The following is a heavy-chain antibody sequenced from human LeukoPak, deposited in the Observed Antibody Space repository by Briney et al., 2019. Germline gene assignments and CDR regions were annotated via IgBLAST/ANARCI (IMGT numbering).Heavy chain of an antibody. J-gene: IGHJ4*02. CDR3: ARDGGIGLDY. CDR2: ISSSSSYI. CDR1: GFTFSSYS. Sequence: PGGSLRLSCAASGFTFSSYSMNWVRQAPGKGLEWVSSISSSSSYIYYADSVKGRFTISRDVSKNTLYLQMNSLRAEDSAMYYCARDGGIGLDYWGQGTLVTVSS. V-gene: IGHV3-21*01. D-gene: IGHD2-21*01.